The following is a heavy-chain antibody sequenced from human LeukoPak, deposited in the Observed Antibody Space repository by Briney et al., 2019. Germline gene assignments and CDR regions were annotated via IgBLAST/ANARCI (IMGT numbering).Heavy chain of an antibody. Sequence: GSLRLSCAASGFTFSNYWMSWVRQAPGKGLEWVANIKQDGRENYYVDSVKGRFTISRDNAKNSLYLQMNSLRVEDTAVYYCAMGGAFFNYWVQGILVTVSS. V-gene: IGHV3-7*04. J-gene: IGHJ4*02. D-gene: IGHD3-3*02. CDR1: GFTFSNYW. CDR2: IKQDGREN. CDR3: AMGGAFFNY.